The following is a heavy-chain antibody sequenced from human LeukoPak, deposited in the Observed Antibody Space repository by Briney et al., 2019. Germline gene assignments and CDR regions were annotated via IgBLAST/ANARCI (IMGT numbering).Heavy chain of an antibody. CDR1: GFTFTPYA. CDR3: ARGTRAVPAATYYYYDYMDV. Sequence: GGSLRLSCSASGFTFTPYAMSWVRQAPGKGLEWVSSICGSGGRTYFADSVKGRFTISRDNSKNTLYLQMSSLRAEDTAVYYCARGTRAVPAATYYYYDYMDVCGKGATVTVSS. V-gene: IGHV3-23*01. CDR2: ICGSGGRT. J-gene: IGHJ6*03. D-gene: IGHD2-2*01.